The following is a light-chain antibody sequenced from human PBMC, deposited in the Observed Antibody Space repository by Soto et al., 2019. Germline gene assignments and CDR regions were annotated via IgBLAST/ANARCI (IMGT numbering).Light chain of an antibody. J-gene: IGKJ1*01. Sequence: EIVLTQSPCTLSLSPGETGTLSCRASQSVSDFYLAWYQQKPGQAPRLLIYGASSRATGIPDRFSGSGSGTEFTLTISRLEPEDFAVYYCQQYGNSPVTFGQGTKVDIK. CDR3: QQYGNSPVT. CDR1: QSVSDFY. CDR2: GAS. V-gene: IGKV3-20*01.